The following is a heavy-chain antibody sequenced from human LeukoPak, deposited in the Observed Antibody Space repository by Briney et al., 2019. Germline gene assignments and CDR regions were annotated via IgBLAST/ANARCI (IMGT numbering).Heavy chain of an antibody. CDR1: GYTFTSYY. D-gene: IGHD5-18*01. V-gene: IGHV1-46*01. CDR2: INPSGGST. Sequence: ASVKVSCKASGYTFTSYYIHWVRQAPGQGLEWMGMINPSGGSTSYAQKYQGRVTMTRDTSTSTVYMELSSLRSEDTAVYYCAREPRGYSSNDAFDIWGQGTMVTVSS. J-gene: IGHJ3*02. CDR3: AREPRGYSSNDAFDI.